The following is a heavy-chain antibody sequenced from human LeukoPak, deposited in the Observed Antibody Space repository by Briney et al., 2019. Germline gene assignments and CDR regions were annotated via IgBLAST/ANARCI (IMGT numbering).Heavy chain of an antibody. CDR1: GFTFTDYI. D-gene: IGHD3-22*01. CDR2: ISGSGAYI. CDR3: ARAGALYYYDSSGYYRYFDY. V-gene: IGHV3-21*06. Sequence: GGSLRLSCTASGFTFTDYIMHWVRQAPGKGLEWVSSISGSGAYIYYADSVKGRFTISRDSAKNSLYLQMSSLRAEDTAVYYCARAGALYYYDSSGYYRYFDYWGQGTLVTVSS. J-gene: IGHJ4*02.